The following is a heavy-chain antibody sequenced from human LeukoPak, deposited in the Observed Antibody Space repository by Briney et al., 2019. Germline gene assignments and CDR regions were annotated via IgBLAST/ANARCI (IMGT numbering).Heavy chain of an antibody. CDR1: GGSISSSSYY. CDR2: IYYSGST. Sequence: XXTLSLTCTVSGGSISSSSYYWGWLRQPPGKGLEWIGSIYYSGSTYYNPSLKSRVTISVDTSKNQFSLKLSSVTAADTAVYYCAREVRDGYNYGWFDPWGQGTLVTVSS. CDR3: AREVRDGYNYGWFDP. V-gene: IGHV4-39*07. J-gene: IGHJ5*02. D-gene: IGHD5-24*01.